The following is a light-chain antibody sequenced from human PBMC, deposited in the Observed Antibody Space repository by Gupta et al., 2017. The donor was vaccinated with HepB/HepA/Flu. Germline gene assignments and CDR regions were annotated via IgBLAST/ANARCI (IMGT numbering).Light chain of an antibody. CDR1: SSNIGKNY. CDR2: END. J-gene: IGLJ3*02. CDR3: GTWASSLSGGV. Sequence: QSVLTQPPSVSAAPGQKVTISCSGSSSNIGKNYVSWYQQLQGTAPKLLIYENDKRPSGIPDRFAGSRSDTSATPGITGLLTGDEAEDDCGTWASSLSGGVFGGGTTLTVL. V-gene: IGLV1-51*02.